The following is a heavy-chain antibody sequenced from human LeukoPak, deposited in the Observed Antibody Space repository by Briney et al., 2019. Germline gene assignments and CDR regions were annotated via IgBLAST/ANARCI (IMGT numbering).Heavy chain of an antibody. CDR2: INPNSGGT. CDR3: ARDQIAAPPIYHYYYYMGV. J-gene: IGHJ6*03. V-gene: IGHV1-2*02. Sequence: ASVKVSCKASGYTFTGYYMHWVRQAPGQGLEWMGWINPNSGGTNYAQKFQGRVTMTRDTSISTAYMELSRLRSDDTAVYYCARDQIAAPPIYHYYYYMGVWGKGTTVTVSS. CDR1: GYTFTGYY. D-gene: IGHD6-6*01.